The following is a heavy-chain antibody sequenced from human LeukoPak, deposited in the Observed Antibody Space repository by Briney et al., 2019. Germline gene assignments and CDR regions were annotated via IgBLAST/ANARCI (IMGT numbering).Heavy chain of an antibody. V-gene: IGHV5-51*01. J-gene: IGHJ4*02. CDR1: GYSFISYW. CDR3: ARKNWYYDSSGYYSN. D-gene: IGHD3-22*01. CDR2: IYPGDSNT. Sequence: GASLMISCKGSGYSFISYWICWGRHMPGKRRVWLGVIYPGDSNTRYSPSFQGQVTISADKSISPGYLQWSSLTASDTAMYYCARKNWYYDSSGYYSNWGQGTLVTVSS.